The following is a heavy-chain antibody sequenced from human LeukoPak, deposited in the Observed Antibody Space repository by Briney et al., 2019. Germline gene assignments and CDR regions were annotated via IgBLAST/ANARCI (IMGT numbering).Heavy chain of an antibody. J-gene: IGHJ4*02. CDR2: IKQDGSEI. D-gene: IGHD3-10*01. CDR1: GFTFSNFW. CDR3: TRDRQGSGIYSTDY. V-gene: IGHV3-7*01. Sequence: PGGSLRLSCAASGFTFSNFWMSWVRQVPGEGLEWVANIKQDGSEIYYVDSVKGRFTISRDNAKNSLYLHMNSLRAEDTAVYYCTRDRQGSGIYSTDYWGRGTLVTVSS.